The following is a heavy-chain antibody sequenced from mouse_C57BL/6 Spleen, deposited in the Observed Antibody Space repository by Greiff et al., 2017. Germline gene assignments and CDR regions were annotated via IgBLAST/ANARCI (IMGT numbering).Heavy chain of an antibody. CDR3: ARDGITTVVANYYAMDY. J-gene: IGHJ4*01. V-gene: IGHV1-75*01. D-gene: IGHD1-1*01. CDR1: GYTFTDYY. Sequence: VQLQQSGPELVKPGASVKISCKASGYTFTDYYINWVKQRPGQGLEWIGWIFPGSGSTYYNEKFKGKATLTVDKSSSTAYMLLSSLTSEDSAVYFCARDGITTVVANYYAMDYWGQGTSVTVSS. CDR2: IFPGSGST.